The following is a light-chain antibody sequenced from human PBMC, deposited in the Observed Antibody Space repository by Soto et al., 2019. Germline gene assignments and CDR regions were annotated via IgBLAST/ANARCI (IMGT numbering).Light chain of an antibody. CDR2: AAS. CDR1: QGISSY. CDR3: QQYYSYLGT. J-gene: IGKJ4*01. Sequence: AIRMTQSPSSFSASTGDRVTITCRASQGISSYLAWYQQKPGEAPKLLIYAASTLQSGVPSRFSGSGSGTDFTLTISCLQSEDFATYYCQQYYSYLGTFGGGTKV. V-gene: IGKV1-8*01.